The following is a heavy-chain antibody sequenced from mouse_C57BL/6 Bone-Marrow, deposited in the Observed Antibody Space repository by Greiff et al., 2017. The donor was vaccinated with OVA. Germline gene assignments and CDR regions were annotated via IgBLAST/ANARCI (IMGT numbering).Heavy chain of an antibody. CDR2: IYPGDGST. Sequence: QVQLQQSGPELVKPGASVKLSCKASGYTFTSYDINWVKQRPGQGLEWIGWIYPGDGSTKYNEKFKGKATLTVDTSSSTAYMELHSLTSEDSAVYFCARRAGYFDYWGQGTTLTVSS. V-gene: IGHV1-85*01. CDR1: GYTFTSYD. D-gene: IGHD3-1*01. J-gene: IGHJ2*01. CDR3: ARRAGYFDY.